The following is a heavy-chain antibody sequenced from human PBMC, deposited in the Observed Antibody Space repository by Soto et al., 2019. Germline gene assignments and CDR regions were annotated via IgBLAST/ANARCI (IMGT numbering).Heavy chain of an antibody. Sequence: ASVKVSCKASGYYFAPYTIHWVRQAPGQSFEWMGWINAANGNTKYSQNFQGRVTFTRDASASTTYMEVTSLRSADTALYYCARDLFCSGGSCKPTWGQGTLVTVSS. CDR2: INAANGNT. CDR3: ARDLFCSGGSCKPT. D-gene: IGHD2-15*01. J-gene: IGHJ5*02. V-gene: IGHV1-3*01. CDR1: GYYFAPYT.